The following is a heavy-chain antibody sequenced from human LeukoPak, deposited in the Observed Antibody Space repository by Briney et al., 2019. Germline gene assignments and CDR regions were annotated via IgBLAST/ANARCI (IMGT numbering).Heavy chain of an antibody. J-gene: IGHJ6*03. CDR3: AKDWRRIVVVGPITRHGNDMDF. D-gene: IGHD2-15*01. Sequence: PGGSLRLSCAASGFTFTSYGMHWVRQAPGKGLKWVAFIRFDGSTKYYAASVRGRFTISRDNSENTLYLQMNSLRPEDTAVYYCAKDWRRIVVVGPITRHGNDMDFLGKGTKVTISS. CDR1: GFTFTSYG. CDR2: IRFDGSTK. V-gene: IGHV3-30*02.